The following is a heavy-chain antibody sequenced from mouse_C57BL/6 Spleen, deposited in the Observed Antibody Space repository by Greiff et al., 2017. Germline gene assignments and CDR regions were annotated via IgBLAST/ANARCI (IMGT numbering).Heavy chain of an antibody. Sequence: DVMLVESGGDLVKPGGSLKLSCAASGFTFSSYGMSWVRQTPDERLEWVATISSGGSYTYYPDSVKGRFTISRDNAKNTLYLQMSSLKSEDTAMXYCARHEGTGHFDYWGQGTTLTVSS. CDR1: GFTFSSYG. V-gene: IGHV5-6*02. D-gene: IGHD3-3*01. J-gene: IGHJ2*01. CDR3: ARHEGTGHFDY. CDR2: ISSGGSYT.